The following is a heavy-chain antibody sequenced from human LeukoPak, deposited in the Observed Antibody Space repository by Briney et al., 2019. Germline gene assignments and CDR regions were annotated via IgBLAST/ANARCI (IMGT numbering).Heavy chain of an antibody. CDR3: ASMVVRGVVYYYYGMDV. CDR2: INPNGGGT. J-gene: IGHJ6*02. CDR1: GYTFTGYY. D-gene: IGHD3-10*01. V-gene: IGHV1-2*02. Sequence: ASVKVSCKASGYTFTGYYMHWVRQAPGQGLEWMGWINPNGGGTNYAQKFQGRVTMTRDTSISTAYMELSRLRSDDTAVYYCASMVVRGVVYYYYGMDVWGQGTTVTVSS.